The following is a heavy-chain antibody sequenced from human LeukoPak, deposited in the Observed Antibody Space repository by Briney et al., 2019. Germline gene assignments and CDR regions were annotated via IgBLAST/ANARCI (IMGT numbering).Heavy chain of an antibody. Sequence: PSETLSLTCTVSGGSISSGGYYWRWIRQHPGKGLEWIGYIYYSGSTYYNPSLKSRVTISVDTSKNQFSLKLSSLTAADTAVYYCARSSPAAIPYWFDPWGQGTLVTVSS. J-gene: IGHJ5*02. D-gene: IGHD2-2*02. CDR2: IYYSGST. V-gene: IGHV4-31*03. CDR3: ARSSPAAIPYWFDP. CDR1: GGSISSGGYY.